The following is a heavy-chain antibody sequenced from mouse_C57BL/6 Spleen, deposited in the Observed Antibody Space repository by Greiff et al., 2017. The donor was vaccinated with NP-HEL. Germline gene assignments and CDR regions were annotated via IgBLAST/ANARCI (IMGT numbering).Heavy chain of an antibody. V-gene: IGHV5-16*01. CDR2: INYDGSST. J-gene: IGHJ2*01. CDR1: GFTFSDYY. D-gene: IGHD4-1*01. Sequence: EVKLVESEGGLVQPGSSMKLSCTASGFTFSDYYLAWVRPVPEKGLEWVANINYDGSSTYYLDSLKSRFIISRDNAKNILYLQMSSLKSEDTATYYCARGNWDYFDCWGQGTTLTVSS. CDR3: ARGNWDYFDC.